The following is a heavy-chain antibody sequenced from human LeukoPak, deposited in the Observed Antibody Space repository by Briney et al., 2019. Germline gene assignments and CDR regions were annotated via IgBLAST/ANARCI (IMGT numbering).Heavy chain of an antibody. D-gene: IGHD6-13*01. CDR3: ARSTAYSSSWTLDY. CDR1: GFTVSSNS. J-gene: IGHJ4*02. Sequence: GGSLRLSCAASGFTVSSNSMSWVRQAPGKGLEWVSVIYSAGSTYYADSVKGRFTISRDNSKNTLYLQVNSLRAEDTAVYYCARSTAYSSSWTLDYWGQGTLITVSS. V-gene: IGHV3-66*01. CDR2: IYSAGST.